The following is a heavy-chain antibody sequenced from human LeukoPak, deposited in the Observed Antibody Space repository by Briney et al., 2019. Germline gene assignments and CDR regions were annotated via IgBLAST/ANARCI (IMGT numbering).Heavy chain of an antibody. Sequence: SETLSLTCAVYGGSFSGYYWSWIRQPPGKGLEWIGEINHSGSTNYNPSLKSRVTISVDTSKNQFSLKLSSVTAADTAVYYCARVMVRGVIITRGVDYWGQGTLVTVSS. V-gene: IGHV4-34*01. CDR1: GGSFSGYY. J-gene: IGHJ4*02. CDR2: INHSGST. CDR3: ARVMVRGVIITRGVDY. D-gene: IGHD3-10*01.